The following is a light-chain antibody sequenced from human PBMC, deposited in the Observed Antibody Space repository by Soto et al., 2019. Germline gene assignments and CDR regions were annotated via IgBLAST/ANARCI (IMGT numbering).Light chain of an antibody. V-gene: IGKV1-12*01. J-gene: IGKJ1*01. Sequence: DIPMAPPPSSLSSTLVYRITIPCRASQDIGGRLAWFQQKPGKAPQYLIQAASILQSGVPSRFSGSGSGTEFILTINNLQPEDFASYFCLQVYSFPRTFGLGTKVDIK. CDR2: AAS. CDR3: LQVYSFPRT. CDR1: QDIGGR.